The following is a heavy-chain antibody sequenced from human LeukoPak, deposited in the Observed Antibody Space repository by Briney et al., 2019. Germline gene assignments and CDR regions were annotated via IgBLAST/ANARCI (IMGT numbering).Heavy chain of an antibody. CDR3: ARDSLYNFWSGYYHTTFYFDY. CDR1: GGSLSSGNYY. V-gene: IGHV4-61*09. Sequence: SETLSLTCTVSGGSLSSGNYYWSWIRQPAGKGLEWVGHIYTSGTTYNPSLKSRVTISVDTSKNQSSLNLSSMSAADTAVYYCARDSLYNFWSGYYHTTFYFDYWGQGTLVTVSS. D-gene: IGHD3-3*01. CDR2: IYTSGT. J-gene: IGHJ4*02.